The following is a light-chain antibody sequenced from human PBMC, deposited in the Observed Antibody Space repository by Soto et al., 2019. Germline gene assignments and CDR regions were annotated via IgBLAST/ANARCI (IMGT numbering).Light chain of an antibody. J-gene: IGLJ3*02. CDR2: SND. Sequence: QSVLTQPPSASETPGQRLTISCSGSSSNIGSNTVNWYQQLPGAAPKLLIYSNDQRPSGVPDRFSGSNSGTSASLAISGLQPEDEADYYCSAWDDRLNGWLFGGGTKLTVL. CDR1: SSNIGSNT. V-gene: IGLV1-44*01. CDR3: SAWDDRLNGWL.